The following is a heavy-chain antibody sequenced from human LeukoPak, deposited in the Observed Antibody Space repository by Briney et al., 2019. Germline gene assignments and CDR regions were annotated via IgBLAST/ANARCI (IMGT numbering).Heavy chain of an antibody. CDR2: ISYDGSNK. Sequence: GRSLRLSCAASGFIFSSYAMHWGRQAPGKGLEWVAVISYDGSNKYYADSVKGRFTISRDNSKNTLYLQMNSLRAEDTAVYYCATACGGDCYSDYWGQGTLVTVSS. J-gene: IGHJ4*02. V-gene: IGHV3-30*04. D-gene: IGHD2-21*02. CDR3: ATACGGDCYSDY. CDR1: GFIFSSYA.